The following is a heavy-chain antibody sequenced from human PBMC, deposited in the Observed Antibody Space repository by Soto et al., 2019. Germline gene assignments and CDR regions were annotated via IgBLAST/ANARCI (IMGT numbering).Heavy chain of an antibody. Sequence: QVQLVESGGGVVQPGRSLRLSCAASGFTFSSYGMHWVRQAPGKGLEWVAVIWSDGSNKYYADSVKGRFTISRDNSKNTLYLQMNSLRAEDTAVYYCAGISAAGYYYYGMDVWCEGTTVIVSS. J-gene: IGHJ6*04. CDR3: AGISAAGYYYYGMDV. CDR2: IWSDGSNK. V-gene: IGHV3-33*01. CDR1: GFTFSSYG. D-gene: IGHD6-13*01.